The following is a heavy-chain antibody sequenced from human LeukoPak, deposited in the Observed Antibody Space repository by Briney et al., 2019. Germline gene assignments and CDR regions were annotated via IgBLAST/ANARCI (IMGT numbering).Heavy chain of an antibody. Sequence: PGGSLRLSCAASGFTFSSYGMHWVRQAPGKGLEWVAFIRYDGSNKYYADSVKGRFTISRDNSKNTLYLQMNSLRAEDTAVYYCAKGRLDGMGLLDYWGQGTLVTVSS. CDR3: AKGRLDGMGLLDY. V-gene: IGHV3-30*02. CDR2: IRYDGSNK. J-gene: IGHJ4*02. CDR1: GFTFSSYG. D-gene: IGHD5-24*01.